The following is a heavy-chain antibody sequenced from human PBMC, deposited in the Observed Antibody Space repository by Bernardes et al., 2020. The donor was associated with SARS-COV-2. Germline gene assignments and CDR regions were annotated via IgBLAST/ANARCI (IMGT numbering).Heavy chain of an antibody. CDR2: IIISSGYI. J-gene: IGHJ4*02. Sequence: GGSLRLSCAASGFTFSSYTMNWVRQAPGKGLEWVSSIIISSGYIYYADSVKGRFTISRDNAKNSLYLQMNSLRAEETAVYYCARVPDYGDHWGQGTLVTGSS. CDR1: GFTFSSYT. V-gene: IGHV3-21*01. CDR3: ARVPDYGDH.